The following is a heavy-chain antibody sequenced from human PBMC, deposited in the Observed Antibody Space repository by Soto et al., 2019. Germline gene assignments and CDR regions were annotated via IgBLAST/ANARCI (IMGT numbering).Heavy chain of an antibody. D-gene: IGHD4-17*01. Sequence: SVKVSCKASGGTFSSYAISWVRQAPGQGLEWMGGIIPIFGTANYAQKFQGRVTITADESTSTAYMELSSLRSEDTAVYYCARVSGDYVHSTWFDPWGQRTLVTASS. CDR1: GGTFSSYA. CDR2: IIPIFGTA. V-gene: IGHV1-69*13. J-gene: IGHJ5*02. CDR3: ARVSGDYVHSTWFDP.